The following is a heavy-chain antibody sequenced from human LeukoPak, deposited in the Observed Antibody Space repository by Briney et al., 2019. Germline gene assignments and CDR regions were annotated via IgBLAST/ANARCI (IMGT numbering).Heavy chain of an antibody. V-gene: IGHV1-69*05. J-gene: IGHJ4*02. D-gene: IGHD6-13*01. CDR2: IIPIFGTA. CDR1: GGTFSSYA. CDR3: ASRRSSSWYEDY. Sequence: SVKVSCKASGGTFSSYAISWVRQAPGQGLEWMGGIIPIFGTANYAQKFQGRVTITTDESTSTAYMELSSLRSEDTAVYYCASRRSSSWYEDYWGQGTLVTVSS.